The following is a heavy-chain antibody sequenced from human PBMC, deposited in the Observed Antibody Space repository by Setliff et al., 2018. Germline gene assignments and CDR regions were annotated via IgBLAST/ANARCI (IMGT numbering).Heavy chain of an antibody. V-gene: IGHV4-34*01. J-gene: IGHJ3*02. CDR3: ARDYYDSRGSYAFDI. CDR2: INHSGST. D-gene: IGHD3-22*01. Sequence: SSETLSLTCAVYGGSFSGNYWSWIRQPPGKGLEWIGEINHSGSTNHNPSLKSRVTISVDTSKNQFSLNLSSVTAADTAMYYCARDYYDSRGSYAFDIWGQGTVVT. CDR1: GGSFSGNY.